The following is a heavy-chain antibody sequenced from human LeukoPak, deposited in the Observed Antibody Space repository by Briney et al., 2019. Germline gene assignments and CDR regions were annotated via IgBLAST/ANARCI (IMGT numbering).Heavy chain of an antibody. V-gene: IGHV3-53*01. CDR3: AREVNNVVVTSYYFDY. Sequence: GGSLRLSCAASGFTVSTNYMGWVRQAPGMGLEWVSVIYDSGATYYADSVKGRLTISRDISKNTLYLQMNSLRGDDTAVYYCAREVNNVVVTSYYFDYWGQGTLVTVSS. D-gene: IGHD2-21*01. J-gene: IGHJ4*02. CDR1: GFTVSTNY. CDR2: IYDSGAT.